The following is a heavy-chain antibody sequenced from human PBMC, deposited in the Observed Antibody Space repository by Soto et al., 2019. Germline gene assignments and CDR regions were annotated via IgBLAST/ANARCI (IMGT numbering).Heavy chain of an antibody. CDR2: ISGSGGST. Sequence: GGSLRLSCAASGFTFSSYAMSWVRQAPGKGLEWVSAISGSGGSTCYADSVKGRFTISRDNSKNTLYLQMNSLRAEDTAVYYCAKDFGSGSNYFDYWGQGTLVTVSS. J-gene: IGHJ4*02. CDR3: AKDFGSGSNYFDY. D-gene: IGHD6-19*01. CDR1: GFTFSSYA. V-gene: IGHV3-23*01.